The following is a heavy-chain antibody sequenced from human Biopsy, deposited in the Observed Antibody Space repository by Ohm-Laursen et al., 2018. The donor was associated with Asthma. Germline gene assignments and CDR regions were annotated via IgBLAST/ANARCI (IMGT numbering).Heavy chain of an antibody. CDR3: ARVQKSPGDRWFDP. D-gene: IGHD7-27*01. J-gene: IGHJ5*02. CDR1: GGMFGNYA. CDR2: INPNGGAT. Sequence: SVKVSCKASGGMFGNYAISWVRQAPGEGLEWMGRINPNGGATIYAQKFQGRVTMTRDTSISTAYMKLSRLTSDDTAVYYCARVQKSPGDRWFDPWGQGTLVTVSS. V-gene: IGHV1-2*06.